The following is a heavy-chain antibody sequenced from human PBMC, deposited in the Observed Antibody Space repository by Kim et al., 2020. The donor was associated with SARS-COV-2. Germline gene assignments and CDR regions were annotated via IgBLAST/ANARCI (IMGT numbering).Heavy chain of an antibody. D-gene: IGHD1-20*01. CDR3: AKDVSRGLYNHFED. J-gene: IGHJ4*02. CDR2: ISPSGSSS. CDR1: GFTFSTFA. V-gene: IGHV3-23*01. Sequence: GGSLRLSCAASGFTFSTFAMSWIRQAPGKGLEWVSTISPSGSSSLYADSVRGRFTISRDNSNNTLYLQLSSLRAEDTALYYCAKDVSRGLYNHFEDWGQG.